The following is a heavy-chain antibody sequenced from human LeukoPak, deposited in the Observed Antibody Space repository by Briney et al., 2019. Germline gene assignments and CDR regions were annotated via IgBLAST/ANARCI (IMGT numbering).Heavy chain of an antibody. CDR3: ARDRPLGVYDY. Sequence: ASVTVSCTASGYTFTSYGTSWVRQAPGQGLEWMGWISAYNGNTNYAQKLQGRVTMTTDTSTSTAYMELRSLRSDDTAVYYCARDRPLGVYDYWGQGTLVTVSS. CDR2: ISAYNGNT. J-gene: IGHJ4*02. V-gene: IGHV1-18*01. CDR1: GYTFTSYG. D-gene: IGHD5/OR15-5a*01.